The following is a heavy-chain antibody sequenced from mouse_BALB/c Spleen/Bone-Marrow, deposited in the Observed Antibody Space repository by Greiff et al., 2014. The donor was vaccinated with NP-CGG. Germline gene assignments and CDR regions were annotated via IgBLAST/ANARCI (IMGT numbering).Heavy chain of an antibody. CDR2: IHYSGST. CDR1: GYSITSGYS. V-gene: IGHV3-1*02. Sequence: VQLKESGPDLVKPSQSLSLTCTVTGYSITSGYSWHWIRQFSGNKLEWMGYIHYSGSTYYNPSLKSRISITRDTSKNQFFLQLNSVTTEDTATYYCARRGSSSYWYFDVWGAGTTVTVSS. CDR3: ARRGSSSYWYFDV. D-gene: IGHD1-1*01. J-gene: IGHJ1*01.